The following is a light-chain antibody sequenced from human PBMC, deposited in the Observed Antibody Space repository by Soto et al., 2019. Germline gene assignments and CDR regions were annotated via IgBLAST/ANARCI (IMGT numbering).Light chain of an antibody. Sequence: DIQMTQSPSTLSGSVGDRVTITCRASQTISSWLAWYQQKPGKAPKLLIYKASTLKSGVPSRFIGSGSGTEFTLTISSLQPDEFATYHCQHYNSYSEASGQGTKVDI. CDR1: QTISSW. J-gene: IGKJ1*01. V-gene: IGKV1-5*03. CDR3: QHYNSYSEA. CDR2: KAS.